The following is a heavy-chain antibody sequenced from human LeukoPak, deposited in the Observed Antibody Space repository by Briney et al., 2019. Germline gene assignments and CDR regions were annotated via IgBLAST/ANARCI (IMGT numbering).Heavy chain of an antibody. CDR2: IYYSGST. CDR1: GGSISSYY. D-gene: IGHD3-3*01. J-gene: IGHJ4*02. CDR3: AREVEWPRWIGLDY. Sequence: SETLSLTCTVSGGSISSYYWSWIRQPPGKGLEWIGYIYYSGSTNYNPSLKSRVTISVDTSKNQFSLKLSSVTAADTAVYYCAREVEWPRWIGLDYWGQGTLVTVSS. V-gene: IGHV4-59*12.